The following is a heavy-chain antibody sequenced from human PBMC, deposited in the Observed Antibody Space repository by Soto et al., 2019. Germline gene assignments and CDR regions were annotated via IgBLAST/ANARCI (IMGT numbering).Heavy chain of an antibody. CDR2: ISRSGSTI. CDR1: GFTFSDYY. V-gene: IGHV3-11*01. D-gene: IGHD2-15*01. Sequence: QVQLVESGGGLVKPGGSLRLSCAASGFTFSDYYMSWIRQAPGKGLEWVSYISRSGSTIYYADSVKGRFTISRDNAKNSLSLQMNSLRAEDTAVYYCARDVVVAALARYYYYGMEVWGQGTTVTVSS. J-gene: IGHJ6*02. CDR3: ARDVVVAALARYYYYGMEV.